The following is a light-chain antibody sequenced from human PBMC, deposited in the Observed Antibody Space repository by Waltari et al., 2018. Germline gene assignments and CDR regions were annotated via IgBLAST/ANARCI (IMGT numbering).Light chain of an antibody. Sequence: EIVLTQSPGTLSLSPGERATLSCRASQTVTSGFLAWYQQQPGQAPRLLIYDASRRATGIPDRFSGSGSGTDFTLTISRLEPEDFAVYYCQHYDSFPPYPFGGGTKVEIK. CDR1: QTVTSGF. CDR3: QHYDSFPPYP. V-gene: IGKV3-20*01. J-gene: IGKJ4*01. CDR2: DAS.